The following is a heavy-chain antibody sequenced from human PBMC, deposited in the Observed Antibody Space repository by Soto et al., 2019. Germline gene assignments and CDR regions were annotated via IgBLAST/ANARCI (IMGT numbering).Heavy chain of an antibody. CDR2: INPNSGGT. CDR3: ARAKWFGEPRGCHGMDV. J-gene: IGHJ6*02. D-gene: IGHD3-10*01. Sequence: ASVKVSCKASGYTFTGYYMHWVRQAPGQGLEWMGWINPNSGGTNYAQKFQGWVTMTRDTSISTAYMELSRLRPDDTAVYYCARAKWFGEPRGCHGMDVWGQGTTVTVSS. V-gene: IGHV1-2*04. CDR1: GYTFTGYY.